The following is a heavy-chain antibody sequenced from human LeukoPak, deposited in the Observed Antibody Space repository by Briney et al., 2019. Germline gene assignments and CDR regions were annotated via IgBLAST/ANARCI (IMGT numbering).Heavy chain of an antibody. Sequence: PSETLSLIYTVSGGSISSGDYYWSWIRQPPGKGLEWIGYIYYSGSTYYNPSLKSRVTIPVDTSKNQFSLKLSSVTAADTAVYYCARTTVTTLDYWGQGTLVTVSS. CDR3: ARTTVTTLDY. D-gene: IGHD4-17*01. CDR1: GGSISSGDYY. CDR2: IYYSGST. V-gene: IGHV4-30-4*01. J-gene: IGHJ4*02.